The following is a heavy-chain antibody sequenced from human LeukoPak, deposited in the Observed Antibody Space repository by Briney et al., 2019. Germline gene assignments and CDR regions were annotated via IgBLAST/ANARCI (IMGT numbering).Heavy chain of an antibody. Sequence: GESLKISCKGSGYSFTTYWIGWVRQMPGKGLEWMGIIYPGDSDTRYRPSFQGQVTISADKSLSPAYLQWSSLTASDTDMYYCARRRNWNYEDGYGMDVWGQGTTVTVSS. D-gene: IGHD1-7*01. CDR1: GYSFTTYW. V-gene: IGHV5-51*01. CDR2: IYPGDSDT. CDR3: ARRRNWNYEDGYGMDV. J-gene: IGHJ6*02.